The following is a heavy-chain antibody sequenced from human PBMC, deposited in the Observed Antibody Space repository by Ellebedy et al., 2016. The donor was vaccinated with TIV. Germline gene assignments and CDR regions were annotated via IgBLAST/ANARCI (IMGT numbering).Heavy chain of an antibody. V-gene: IGHV4-31*03. CDR1: GGSISSGGYY. CDR2: IYYSGST. Sequence: SETLSLXXTVSGGSISSGGYYWSWIRQHPGKGLEWIGYIYYSGSTYYNPSLKSRVTISVDTSKNQFSLKLSSVTAADTAVYYCASLEQYGDYGDYWGQGTLVTVSS. J-gene: IGHJ4*02. CDR3: ASLEQYGDYGDY. D-gene: IGHD4-17*01.